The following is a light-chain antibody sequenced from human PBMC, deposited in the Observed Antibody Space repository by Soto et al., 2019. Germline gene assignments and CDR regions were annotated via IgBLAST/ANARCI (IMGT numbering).Light chain of an antibody. CDR1: QSVSSNY. V-gene: IGKV3-20*01. CDR3: QQYGSSPQT. Sequence: EIVLTQSPATLSLSPWETATLSCSASQSVSSNYLAWYQQKPGQATRLLIYAASSRATGIPDRFSGSGSGTDFTLTISRLEPEDFAVYYCQQYGSSPQTFGQGTKVDIK. J-gene: IGKJ1*01. CDR2: AAS.